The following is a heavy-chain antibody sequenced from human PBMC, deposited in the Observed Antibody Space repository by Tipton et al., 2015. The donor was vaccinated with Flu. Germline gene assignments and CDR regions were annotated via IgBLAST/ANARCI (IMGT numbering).Heavy chain of an antibody. CDR2: LDIGGYT. Sequence: SLRLSCAASGFTISNNFMSWVRQTPGKGLEWVSLLDIGGYTYYADSVKGRFTISRDNSKNMLYLQMNNLRVDDTAMYYCARDMGRGYGEWDSWGQGTLVTVSS. CDR1: GFTISNNF. D-gene: IGHD3-10*01. CDR3: ARDMGRGYGEWDS. J-gene: IGHJ4*02. V-gene: IGHV3-66*01.